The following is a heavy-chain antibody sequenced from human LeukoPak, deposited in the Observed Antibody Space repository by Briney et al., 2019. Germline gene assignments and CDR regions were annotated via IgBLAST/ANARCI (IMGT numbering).Heavy chain of an antibody. D-gene: IGHD1-26*01. J-gene: IGHJ4*02. CDR1: GFAFSSYD. CDR3: AALGDSIY. Sequence: GGSLRLSCAASGFAFSSYDMPWVRQVSGKGLEWVSAIGHAGDTYYADPVKGRFTISREDAKNYLFLQMNSLRAGDTAVYFCAALGDSIYWGQGTLVTVSS. V-gene: IGHV3-13*01. CDR2: IGHAGDT.